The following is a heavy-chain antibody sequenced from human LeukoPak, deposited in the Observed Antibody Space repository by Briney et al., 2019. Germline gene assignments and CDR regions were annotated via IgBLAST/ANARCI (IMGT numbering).Heavy chain of an antibody. J-gene: IGHJ6*02. CDR1: GGSISSYY. Sequence: PSEALSLTCTVSGGSISSYYWSWIRQPPGKGLEWIGYIYYSGSTNYNPSLKSRVTISVDTSKNQFSLKLSSVTAADTAVYYCARDCGYCSGGSWDVWGQGTTVTVSS. CDR2: IYYSGST. V-gene: IGHV4-59*01. D-gene: IGHD2-15*01. CDR3: ARDCGYCSGGSWDV.